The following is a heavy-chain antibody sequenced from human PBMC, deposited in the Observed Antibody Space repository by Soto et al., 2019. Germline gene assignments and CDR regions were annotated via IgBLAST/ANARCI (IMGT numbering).Heavy chain of an antibody. CDR1: GXTVNTNY. CDR2: LFTAGST. CDR3: AILFLAYCSGGTCFPSRVTGDF. Sequence: DVQLVESGGGLVQPGGSLRLSCAASGXTVNTNYMIWVRQAPGKGLEWVSALFTAGSTYYAASVKGRFTISRDDSKNIFYLQMNSLRVDDTAVYYCAILFLAYCSGGTCFPSRVTGDFWGQGTLVTVSS. V-gene: IGHV3-66*01. D-gene: IGHD2-15*01. J-gene: IGHJ4*02.